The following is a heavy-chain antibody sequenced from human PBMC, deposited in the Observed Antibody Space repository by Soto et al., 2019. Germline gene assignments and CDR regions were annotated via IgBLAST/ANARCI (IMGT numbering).Heavy chain of an antibody. V-gene: IGHV4-39*01. Sequence: SETLSLTCTVSGASIITDNYFWVWIRQSPRRGLELIGSISYSGRTYDNPSLQSRVTISIDASKNQFSLKLTSVTTADTAVYYCARRRASDYGGNHHPYYFDRWGQGALGTVS. J-gene: IGHJ4*02. D-gene: IGHD4-17*01. CDR1: GASIITDNYF. CDR3: ARRRASDYGGNHHPYYFDR. CDR2: ISYSGRT.